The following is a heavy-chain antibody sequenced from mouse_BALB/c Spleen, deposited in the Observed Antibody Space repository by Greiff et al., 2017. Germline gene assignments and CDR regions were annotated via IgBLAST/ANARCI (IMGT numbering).Heavy chain of an antibody. CDR1: GFNIKDTY. Sequence: VQLQQSGAELVKPGASVKLSCTASGFNIKDTYMHWVKQRPEQVLEWIGRIDPANGNTKYDPKFQGKATITPDTSSNTAYLQLSSLTSEDTAVYYCATYYVSSNYWDFDVWGAGTTVTVSS. V-gene: IGHV14-3*02. J-gene: IGHJ1*01. CDR2: IDPANGNT. D-gene: IGHD1-1*01. CDR3: ATYYVSSNYWDFDV.